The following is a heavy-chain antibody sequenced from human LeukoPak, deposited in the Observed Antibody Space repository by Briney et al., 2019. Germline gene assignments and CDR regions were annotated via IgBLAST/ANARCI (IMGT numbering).Heavy chain of an antibody. CDR1: GFTFSSYA. V-gene: IGHV3-21*01. CDR3: AREGMGRRAFDI. D-gene: IGHD3-10*01. CDR2: ISSSSNYI. Sequence: GGSLRLSCAASGFTFSSYAMSWVRQAPGKGLEWVSSISSSSNYIYYADSLKGRFTISRDNAKNSLYLQMNSLRAEDTAMYFCAREGMGRRAFDIWGQGTMVTVSS. J-gene: IGHJ3*02.